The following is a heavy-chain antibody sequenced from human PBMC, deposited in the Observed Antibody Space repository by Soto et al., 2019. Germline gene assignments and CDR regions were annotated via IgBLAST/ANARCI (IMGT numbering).Heavy chain of an antibody. D-gene: IGHD3-16*01. V-gene: IGHV4-31*03. CDR3: ASEGGDGVDY. CDR2: IYYSGST. Sequence: QVQLQESGPGLVKPSQTLSLTCTVSGGSISSVNFYWSWIRQHPGKGLEWIGYIYYSGSTYYNPSLKSRVTIAVDTSKNQFSLKLNSVTAADTAVYYCASEGGDGVDYWGQGTLVTVSS. J-gene: IGHJ4*02. CDR1: GGSISSVNFY.